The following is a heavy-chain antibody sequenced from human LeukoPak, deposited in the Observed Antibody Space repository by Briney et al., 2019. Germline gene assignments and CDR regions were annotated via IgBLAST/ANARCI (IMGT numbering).Heavy chain of an antibody. CDR3: ARSHSTYYYDSSGCPYFDY. Sequence: PSETLSLTCAVYGGSFSGYYWSWIRQPPGKGLEWIGEINHSGSTNYNPSLKSRVTISVDTSKNQFSLKLSSVTAADTAVYYCARSHSTYYYDSSGCPYFDYWGQGTLVTVSS. V-gene: IGHV4-34*01. CDR2: INHSGST. J-gene: IGHJ4*02. CDR1: GGSFSGYY. D-gene: IGHD3-22*01.